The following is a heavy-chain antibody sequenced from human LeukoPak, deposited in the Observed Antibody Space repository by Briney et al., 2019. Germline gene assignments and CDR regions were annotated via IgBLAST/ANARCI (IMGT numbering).Heavy chain of an antibody. V-gene: IGHV4-59*01. Sequence: SETLSLTCTGSGGSISSYYWCGFRQPPGKGLEWIGYIYYSGSTNYNPSLKSRVTISVDTSKKQFSLKLTSVTAADTAVYYCARGGADILTAPFDYWGQGTLVTVSS. D-gene: IGHD3-9*01. CDR2: IYYSGST. CDR1: GGSISSYY. CDR3: ARGGADILTAPFDY. J-gene: IGHJ4*02.